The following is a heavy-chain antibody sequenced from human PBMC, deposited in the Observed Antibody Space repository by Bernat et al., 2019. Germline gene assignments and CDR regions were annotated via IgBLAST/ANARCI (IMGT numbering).Heavy chain of an antibody. V-gene: IGHV4-59*01. D-gene: IGHD3-3*01. Sequence: HVQLQQSGPGLVKPSETLSLSCNVSGVSIRHYYWSWVRQPPGKGLEWIGYIYYSGNTENNPSLRSRVTISVETSKDQFSRKLKSVTEADTAIYYCAGRRDGHDYQGHYYELDVWGQGTTVTV. CDR1: GVSIRHYY. CDR2: IYYSGNT. J-gene: IGHJ6*02. CDR3: AGRRDGHDYQGHYYELDV.